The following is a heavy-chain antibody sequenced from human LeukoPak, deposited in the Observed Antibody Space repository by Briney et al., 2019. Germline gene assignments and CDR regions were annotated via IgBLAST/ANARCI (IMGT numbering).Heavy chain of an antibody. CDR3: ARDTYYYDSSGYYYPGGCDY. V-gene: IGHV3-11*04. D-gene: IGHD3-22*01. J-gene: IGHJ4*02. CDR2: ISTGGSTI. CDR1: GFTFSDYY. Sequence: GGSLRLSCAASGFTFSDYYMSWIRQAPGKGLQWVSYISTGGSTIYYADSVKGRFTISRDNAKNSLYLQMTSLRADDTAVYYCARDTYYYDSSGYYYPGGCDYWGQGTLVTVSS.